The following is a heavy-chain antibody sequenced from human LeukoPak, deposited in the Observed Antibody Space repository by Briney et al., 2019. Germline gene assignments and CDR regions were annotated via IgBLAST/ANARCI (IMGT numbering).Heavy chain of an antibody. D-gene: IGHD6-19*01. CDR1: GGSMRSYF. CDR3: ARREGSSGRGFDY. V-gene: IGHV4-59*08. Sequence: PSETVSLTCIVSGGSMRSYFWSWIRQPPGKGLEWIAYMYYSGKTDYNPSLQSRVTISVDTSKNQFSLNLKSVTASDTAVYYCARREGSSGRGFDYWGQGTLVSVSS. J-gene: IGHJ4*02. CDR2: MYYSGKT.